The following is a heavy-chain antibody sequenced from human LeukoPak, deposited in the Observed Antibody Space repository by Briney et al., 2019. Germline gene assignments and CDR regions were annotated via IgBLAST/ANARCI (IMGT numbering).Heavy chain of an antibody. CDR3: AALGTDCSSTSCPNDYYYFGMDV. V-gene: IGHV3-53*01. CDR2: IYSGGST. Sequence: GGSLRLSCAASGFTFSSYWMSWVRQTPGKGLEWVSVIYSGGSTYYADSVKGRFTISRDNSKNTLYLQMNSLRAEDTAVYYCAALGTDCSSTSCPNDYYYFGMDVWGQGTTVTVSS. CDR1: GFTFSSYW. J-gene: IGHJ6*02. D-gene: IGHD2-2*01.